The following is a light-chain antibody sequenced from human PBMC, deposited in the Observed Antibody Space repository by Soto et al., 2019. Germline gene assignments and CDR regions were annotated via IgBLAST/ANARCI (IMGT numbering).Light chain of an antibody. CDR2: DAS. CDR1: QSVSSY. Sequence: EIVLTQSPATLSLSPGERATLSCRASQSVSSYLAWYQQKPGQAPRLLIYDASNRATGIPARFSGSGSGTDFTLTISSLEPEEFAVYYCQQRSNWPPALTCGGGTKVEIK. V-gene: IGKV3-11*01. CDR3: QQRSNWPPALT. J-gene: IGKJ4*01.